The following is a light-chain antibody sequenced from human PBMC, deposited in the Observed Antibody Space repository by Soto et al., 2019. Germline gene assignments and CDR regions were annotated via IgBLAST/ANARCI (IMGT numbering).Light chain of an antibody. CDR1: QSISSW. CDR2: KES. J-gene: IGKJ1*01. CDR3: QKYETYWT. Sequence: DIQMNQSHSTLSAFVGDRVTITCRASQSISSWLAWYQPKPGKAPTLLIYKESRLESGVPAIFSGSGSGTEFTLTNSSLQPDEVSTYYCQKYETYWTLGQGTKVDSK. V-gene: IGKV1-5*03.